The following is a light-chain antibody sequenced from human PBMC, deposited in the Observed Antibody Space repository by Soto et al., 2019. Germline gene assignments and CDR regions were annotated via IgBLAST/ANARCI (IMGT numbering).Light chain of an antibody. V-gene: IGKV1-5*01. CDR2: DAS. Sequence: DIQMTQSPSTLSASVGDIVIITCRASQSISAWVAWYQQKPGKAPKLLMNDASSLESGVPSRFSGSGSGTEFTLTISSLQPDDLGTYYCQQYNSYYSFGQGTKLEIK. CDR3: QQYNSYYS. J-gene: IGKJ2*03. CDR1: QSISAW.